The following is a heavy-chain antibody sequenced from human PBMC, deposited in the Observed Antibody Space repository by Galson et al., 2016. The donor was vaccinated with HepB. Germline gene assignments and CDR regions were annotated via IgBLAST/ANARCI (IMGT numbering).Heavy chain of an antibody. CDR1: GFTFGDYW. D-gene: IGHD3-3*01. CDR3: ARDLRGFFGETQFDY. Sequence: SLRLSCAASGFTFGDYWMYWVRQPPGKGLVWVSRISSDGYTTNYADSLKSRFTMSRDNAKNTLYLQMESLRAEDTAVYYCARDLRGFFGETQFDYWGQGTLVTVSS. V-gene: IGHV3-74*01. CDR2: ISSDGYTT. J-gene: IGHJ4*02.